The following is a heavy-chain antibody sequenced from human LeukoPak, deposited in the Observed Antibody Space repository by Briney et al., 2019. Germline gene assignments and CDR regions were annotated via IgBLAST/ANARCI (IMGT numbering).Heavy chain of an antibody. D-gene: IGHD4-17*01. J-gene: IGHJ4*02. CDR1: GYTFTGYY. CDR3: ARLGSSTVTTDYFDY. V-gene: IGHV1-2*02. Sequence: ASVKVSCKASGYTFTGYYMHWVRQAPGQGLEWMGWINPNSGGTNYAQKFQGRVTMTRDTSISTAYMELSRLRSDDTAVYYCARLGSSTVTTDYFDYWGQGALVTVSS. CDR2: INPNSGGT.